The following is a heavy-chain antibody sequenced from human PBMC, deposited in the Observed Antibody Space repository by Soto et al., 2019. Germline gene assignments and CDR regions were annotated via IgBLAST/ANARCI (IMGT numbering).Heavy chain of an antibody. CDR3: ARGIAAHPVYYYYYMDV. Sequence: QVQLQQWGAGLLKPSETLSLTCAVYGGSFSGYYWSWIRQPPGKGLEWIGEINHSGSTNYNPSLKSRVTISVDTSKNQFSLKLSSVTAADTAVYYCARGIAAHPVYYYYYMDVWGKGTTVTVSS. CDR2: INHSGST. D-gene: IGHD6-6*01. CDR1: GGSFSGYY. J-gene: IGHJ6*03. V-gene: IGHV4-34*01.